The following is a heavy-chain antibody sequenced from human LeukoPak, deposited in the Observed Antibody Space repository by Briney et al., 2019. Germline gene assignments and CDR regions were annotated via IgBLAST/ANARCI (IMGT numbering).Heavy chain of an antibody. CDR1: GYPFTTYY. CDR3: ARASSSSWYRWDHFDY. J-gene: IGHJ4*02. CDR2: INPNSGGT. V-gene: IGHV1-2*02. D-gene: IGHD6-13*01. Sequence: ASVKVSCKATGYPFTTYYLHWVRQAPGQGLEWMGWINPNSGGTNYAQKFQGRVTMTRDTSISTAYMELSRLRSDDTAVYYCARASSSSWYRWDHFDYWGQGTLVTVSS.